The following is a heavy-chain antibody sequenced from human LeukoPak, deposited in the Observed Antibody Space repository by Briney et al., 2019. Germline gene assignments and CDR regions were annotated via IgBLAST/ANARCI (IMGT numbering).Heavy chain of an antibody. J-gene: IGHJ4*02. V-gene: IGHV3-23*01. CDR1: GFTYSSYA. CDR2: ISVSGGST. D-gene: IGHD3-16*01. Sequence: GGSLRLSCAASGFTYSSYAMSWVRQAPGKGLEWVSAISVSGGSTYYADSVKGRFTISRDNSKNTLYLQMNSLRAEDTALYYCARDRLGAMLFFDSWGQGTLVTVSS. CDR3: ARDRLGAMLFFDS.